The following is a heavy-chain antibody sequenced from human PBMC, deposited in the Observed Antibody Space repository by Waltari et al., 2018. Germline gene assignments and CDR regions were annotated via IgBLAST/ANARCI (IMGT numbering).Heavy chain of an antibody. CDR2: VQRSGRT. J-gene: IGHJ4*02. V-gene: IGHV4-4*02. CDR1: GASMSSTDW. D-gene: IGHD2-15*01. CDR3: ARDRGRGIYLDS. Sequence: QLKLQESGPGLVKPSGTLSLTCAVSGASMSSTDWWSLVRQSPGKGLEWIGQVQRSGRTNYNPSFAGRVIVSIDTSTNQFSLKVNYATAADTAVYFCARDRGRGIYLDSWGQGTLVTVSP.